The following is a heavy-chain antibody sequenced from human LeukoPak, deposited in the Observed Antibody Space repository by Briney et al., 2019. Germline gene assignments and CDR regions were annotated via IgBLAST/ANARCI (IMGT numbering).Heavy chain of an antibody. D-gene: IGHD2-2*01. J-gene: IGHJ4*02. Sequence: KPSETLSLTCTVSGVSISSSSYYWGWIRQPPGKGLEWMGSIYYSGSTYYNPSLKSRVTISVDTSKNQFSLKLNSVTAADTAVYYCARLGYCSSTNCYSPHFDYWGQGALVTVSS. CDR1: GVSISSSSYY. V-gene: IGHV4-39*01. CDR2: IYYSGST. CDR3: ARLGYCSSTNCYSPHFDY.